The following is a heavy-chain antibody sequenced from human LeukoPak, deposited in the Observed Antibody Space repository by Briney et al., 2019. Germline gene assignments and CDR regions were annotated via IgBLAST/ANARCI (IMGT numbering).Heavy chain of an antibody. CDR1: GYTFTGYY. CDR3: ARGAQLWLTDYFDY. CDR2: INPNSGGT. Sequence: GASVKVSCKASGYTFTGYYMHWVRQAPGQGLEWMGWINPNSGGTNYAQKFQGRVTMTRDTSTSTAYMELSRLRSDDTAVYYCARGAQLWLTDYFDYWGQGTLVTVSS. V-gene: IGHV1-2*02. D-gene: IGHD5-18*01. J-gene: IGHJ4*02.